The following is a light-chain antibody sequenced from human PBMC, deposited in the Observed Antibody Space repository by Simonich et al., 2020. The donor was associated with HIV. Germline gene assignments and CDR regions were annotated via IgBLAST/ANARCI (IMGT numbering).Light chain of an antibody. J-gene: IGLJ2*01. CDR1: SSDVGGYNY. CDR2: DVS. CDR3: CSYAGSYVV. V-gene: IGLV2-11*01. Sequence: QSALTQPRSVSGSPGQSVTISCTGTSSDVGGYNYVSWYQQPPGKAPKLMIYDVSKRPSGVPDRFSGSKSGNTASRTISGLQAEDEADYYCCSYAGSYVVFGGGTKLTVL.